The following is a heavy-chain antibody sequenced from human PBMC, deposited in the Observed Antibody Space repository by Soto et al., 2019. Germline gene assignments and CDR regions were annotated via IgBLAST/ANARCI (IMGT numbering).Heavy chain of an antibody. Sequence: SETLSLTCTVSGASISRGDYYWSWIRQLPGKGLEWIGYIYRSGSTYYNPSPESRITISVDTSQSQFSLDVSSVTAADTAVYYCARVRYLAGAGQNYFDLWGQGTLVTVSS. CDR1: GASISRGDYY. CDR3: ARVRYLAGAGQNYFDL. CDR2: IYRSGST. D-gene: IGHD6-19*01. J-gene: IGHJ4*02. V-gene: IGHV4-31*03.